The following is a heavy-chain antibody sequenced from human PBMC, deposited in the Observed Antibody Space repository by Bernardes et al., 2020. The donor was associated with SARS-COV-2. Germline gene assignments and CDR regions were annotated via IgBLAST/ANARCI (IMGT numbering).Heavy chain of an antibody. V-gene: IGHV2-5*02. J-gene: IGHJ5*02. Sequence: SGPTLVKPTQTLTLTCTFSGFSLNPSGLGVGWIRQPPGKALEWLTLIYWDDDKRYSPSLKNRLTITKDTSKNQVVLTMTNMDPVDTATYYCAHWFGMITRAWFDPWGQGTLVTVSS. CDR2: IYWDDDK. CDR1: GFSLNPSGLG. CDR3: AHWFGMITRAWFDP. D-gene: IGHD3-16*01.